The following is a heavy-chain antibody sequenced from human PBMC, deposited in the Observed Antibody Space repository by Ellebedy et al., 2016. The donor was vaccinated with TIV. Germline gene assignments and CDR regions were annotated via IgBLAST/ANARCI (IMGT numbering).Heavy chain of an antibody. CDR2: ISYDGSTE. J-gene: IGHJ4*02. D-gene: IGHD5-18*01. V-gene: IGHV3-30*18. Sequence: PGGSLRLSCAASGFTFSNCGMHWVRQAPGTGLEWVAVISYDGSTEYYADSVKGRFTISRDNSKNTLYLQMNSLRPEDTAIYYCSKVNTTMVTVFSYIENWGQGTLVTVSS. CDR3: SKVNTTMVTVFSYIEN. CDR1: GFTFSNCG.